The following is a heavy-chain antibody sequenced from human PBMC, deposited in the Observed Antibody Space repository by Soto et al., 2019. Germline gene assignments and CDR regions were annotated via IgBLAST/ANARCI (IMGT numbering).Heavy chain of an antibody. J-gene: IGHJ4*02. V-gene: IGHV3-23*01. D-gene: IGHD6-19*01. CDR1: GFTFSSYA. CDR3: AKGRYGSGWYDFDC. CDR2: ISGSGGST. Sequence: PGGSLRLSCAASGFTFSSYAMSWVRQAPGKGLEWVSAISGSGGSTYYADSVKGRFTISRDNSKSTLYVQMNSLRAEDTAVYYCAKGRYGSGWYDFDCWGQGTLVTVSS.